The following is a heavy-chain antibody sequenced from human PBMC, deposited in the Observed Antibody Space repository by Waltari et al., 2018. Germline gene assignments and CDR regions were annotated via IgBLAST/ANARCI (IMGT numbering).Heavy chain of an antibody. J-gene: IGHJ2*01. V-gene: IGHV4-59*01. D-gene: IGHD5-18*01. CDR2: IYYSGST. Sequence: QVQLQESGPGLVKPSETLSLTCPVSGGSISSYYWSWIRQPPGKGLEWIGYIYYSGSTNYNPSLKSRVTISVDTSKNQFSLKLSSVTAADTAVYYCARAWGSYGYEFLDFDLWGRGTLVTVSS. CDR3: ARAWGSYGYEFLDFDL. CDR1: GGSISSYY.